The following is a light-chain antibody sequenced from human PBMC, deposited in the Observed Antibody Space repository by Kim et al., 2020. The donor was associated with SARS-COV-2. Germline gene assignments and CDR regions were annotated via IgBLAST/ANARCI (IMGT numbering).Light chain of an antibody. CDR2: RDN. Sequence: SYELTQPPSVSVSPGQTATISCTGDNLQFKYVCWYQRTAGHSPVLVIYRDNKRPSGIPERFSGSNSGNTATLTISGTQAMDEADYYCQAWDNSMAVFGAGTKLTVL. V-gene: IGLV3-1*01. CDR3: QAWDNSMAV. CDR1: NLQFKY. J-gene: IGLJ2*01.